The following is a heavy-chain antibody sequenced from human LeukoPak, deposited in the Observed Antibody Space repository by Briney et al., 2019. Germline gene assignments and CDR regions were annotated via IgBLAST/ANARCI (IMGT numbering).Heavy chain of an antibody. J-gene: IGHJ4*02. Sequence: PGGSLRLSCAASGFTFSSYGMHWVRQAPGKGLEWVAAISDDGSNKYYADFVKGRFTISRDNSKNTLYLQVNSLRAEDTAVYYCTRDLERWVEYNPLDYWGQGTLVIVSS. CDR2: ISDDGSNK. CDR1: GFTFSSYG. CDR3: TRDLERWVEYNPLDY. D-gene: IGHD5-24*01. V-gene: IGHV3-30*03.